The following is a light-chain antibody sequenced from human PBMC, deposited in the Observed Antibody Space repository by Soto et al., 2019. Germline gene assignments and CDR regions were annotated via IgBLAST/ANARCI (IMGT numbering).Light chain of an antibody. CDR3: QQYNNYFAFT. Sequence: DIQMTQSPSTLSASVGDRVTITCRASQSISMWLAWYQQKPGKAPKVLIYQASSLASGVPSRFSGSGSGTEFTLTISSLQPDDFATYYCQQYNNYFAFTFGPGTKVDFK. CDR2: QAS. V-gene: IGKV1-5*03. J-gene: IGKJ3*01. CDR1: QSISMW.